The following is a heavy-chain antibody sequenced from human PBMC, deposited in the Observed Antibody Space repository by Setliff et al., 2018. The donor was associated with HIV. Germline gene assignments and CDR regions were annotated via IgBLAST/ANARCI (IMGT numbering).Heavy chain of an antibody. CDR2: ISSTGTYI. V-gene: IGHV3-21*01. CDR3: ATDIVATLDY. CDR1: GGSMGSHY. J-gene: IGHJ4*02. Sequence: ETLSLTCVISGGSMGSHYWSWIRQAPGKGLEWVSSISSTGTYIYYMDYLKGRFTISRDNAKNSLYLQMNSLRAEDTAVYYCATDIVATLDYWGQGTLVTVSS. D-gene: IGHD5-12*01.